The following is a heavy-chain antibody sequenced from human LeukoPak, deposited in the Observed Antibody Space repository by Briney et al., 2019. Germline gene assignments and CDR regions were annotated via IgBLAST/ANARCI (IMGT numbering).Heavy chain of an antibody. CDR1: GGSISSGGYY. CDR3: ARAFRSPKVPAAIPGYYGYYYMDV. D-gene: IGHD2-2*02. Sequence: ASETLSLTCTVSGGSISSGGYYWSWIRQPPGKGLEWIGYIYHSGSTYYNPSLKSRVAISVDRSKNQFSLKLSSVTAADTAVYYCARAFRSPKVPAAIPGYYGYYYMDVWGKGTTVTVSS. V-gene: IGHV4-30-2*01. CDR2: IYHSGST. J-gene: IGHJ6*03.